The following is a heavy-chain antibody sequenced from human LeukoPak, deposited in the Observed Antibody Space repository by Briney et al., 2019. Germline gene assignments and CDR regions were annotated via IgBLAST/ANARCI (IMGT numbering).Heavy chain of an antibody. J-gene: IGHJ4*02. CDR2: INPNSGGT. CDR1: GYTFTVYY. V-gene: IGHV1-2*02. Sequence: ASVKVSCKASGYTFTVYYMHWVRQAPGQGLEWMGWINPNSGGTNYAQKFQDRVTMTRDTSISTAYMELSRLRSDDTAVYYCARAHSSSWYYFDYWGQGTLVTVSS. D-gene: IGHD6-13*01. CDR3: ARAHSSSWYYFDY.